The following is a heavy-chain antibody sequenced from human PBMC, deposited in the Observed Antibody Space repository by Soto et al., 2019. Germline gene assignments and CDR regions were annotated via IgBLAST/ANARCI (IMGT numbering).Heavy chain of an antibody. D-gene: IGHD5-12*01. J-gene: IGHJ4*02. V-gene: IGHV1-46*01. CDR3: ARVEGYSADERD. CDR2: IKPSGGST. Sequence: QVQLVQSGAEVKRPGDSVTVSCKTSGYIFTSYWIHWVRQAPGQGLEWMGLIKPSGGSTTYAQKFQGRVTMTRDILRSTVYMELRSLKSEDTAVYYCARVEGYSADERDWGQGTLVTVSS. CDR1: GYIFTSYW.